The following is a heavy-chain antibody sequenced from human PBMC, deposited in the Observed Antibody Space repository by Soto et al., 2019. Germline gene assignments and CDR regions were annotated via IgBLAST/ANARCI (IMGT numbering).Heavy chain of an antibody. Sequence: GGSLRLSCAASGFTFSSYGMHWVRQAPGKGLEWVAVISYDGSNKYYADSVKGRFTISRDNSKNTLYLQMNSLRAEDTAVYYCAKENCGGDCYWLDYWGQGTLVTVSS. CDR1: GFTFSSYG. J-gene: IGHJ4*02. CDR2: ISYDGSNK. CDR3: AKENCGGDCYWLDY. V-gene: IGHV3-30*18. D-gene: IGHD2-21*02.